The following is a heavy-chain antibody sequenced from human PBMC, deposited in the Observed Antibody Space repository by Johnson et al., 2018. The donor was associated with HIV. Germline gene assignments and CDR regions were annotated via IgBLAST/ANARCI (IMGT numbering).Heavy chain of an antibody. CDR3: ARDPYYDFLTGPRDAFDI. CDR2: ITGSSGST. V-gene: IGHV3-23*04. CDR1: GFTFSSYA. D-gene: IGHD3-9*01. Sequence: VQLVESGGGLVQPGGSLRLSCAASGFTFSSYAMSWVRQAPGKGLEWVSTITGSSGSTSYADSVKGRFTISRDNAKNTLYLQMNSLRAEDTAVYYCARDPYYDFLTGPRDAFDIWGQGTMVTVSS. J-gene: IGHJ3*02.